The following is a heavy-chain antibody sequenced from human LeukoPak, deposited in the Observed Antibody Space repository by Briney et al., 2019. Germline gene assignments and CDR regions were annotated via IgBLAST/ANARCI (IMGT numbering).Heavy chain of an antibody. V-gene: IGHV3-11*06. CDR3: ARGLVPAALDAFDI. CDR1: GFTFSDYY. Sequence: GGPLRLSCAASGFTFSDYYMSWIRQAPGKGLEWVSYISSSSSYTNYADSVKGRFTISRDNAKNSLYLQMNSLRAEDTAVYYCARGLVPAALDAFDIWGQGTMVTVSS. J-gene: IGHJ3*02. CDR2: ISSSSSYT. D-gene: IGHD2-2*01.